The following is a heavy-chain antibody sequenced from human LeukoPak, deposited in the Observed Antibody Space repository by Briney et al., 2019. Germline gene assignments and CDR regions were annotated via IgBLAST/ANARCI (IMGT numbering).Heavy chain of an antibody. CDR2: IWYDGSNK. D-gene: IGHD3-3*01. CDR1: GFTFSSYA. Sequence: GGSLRLSCAASGFTFSSYAMSWVRQAPGKGLEWVAVIWYDGSNKYYADSVKGRFTISRDNSKNTLYLQMNSLRAEDTAVYYCARDAPITIFGVVIIKEYYFDYWGQGTLVTVSS. V-gene: IGHV3-33*08. CDR3: ARDAPITIFGVVIIKEYYFDY. J-gene: IGHJ4*02.